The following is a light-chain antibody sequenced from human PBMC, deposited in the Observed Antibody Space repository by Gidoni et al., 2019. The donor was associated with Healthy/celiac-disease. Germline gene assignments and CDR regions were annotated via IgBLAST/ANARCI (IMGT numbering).Light chain of an antibody. CDR3: QQYNNWPLLFT. CDR1: QSVSSN. Sequence: EIVMTQSPATLSVSPGERATLSCRASQSVSSNLAWYQQKPGQAPRLLIYGASTRATGIPARFSVSGSGPEFTLTISSLQSEDFAVYYFQQYNNWPLLFTFGPGTKVDIK. V-gene: IGKV3-15*01. J-gene: IGKJ3*01. CDR2: GAS.